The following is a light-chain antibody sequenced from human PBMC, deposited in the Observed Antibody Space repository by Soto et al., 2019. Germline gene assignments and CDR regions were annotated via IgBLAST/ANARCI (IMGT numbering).Light chain of an antibody. CDR3: CSYAGSSPWV. CDR1: SSDVGSYNL. J-gene: IGLJ3*02. CDR2: EGS. Sequence: QSALTQPASVSGSPGQSITISCTGTSSDVGSYNLVSWYQQHPGKAPKLMIYEGSKRPSGVSNRFSGSKSGNTASLTISGLQAEDEADYYCCSYAGSSPWVFGGGTKLTFL. V-gene: IGLV2-23*01.